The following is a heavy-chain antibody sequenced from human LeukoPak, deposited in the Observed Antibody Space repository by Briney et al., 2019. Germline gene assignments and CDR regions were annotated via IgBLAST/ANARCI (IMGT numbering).Heavy chain of an antibody. CDR2: ISGSGSHK. D-gene: IGHD5-18*01. CDR1: GFTFRNYH. V-gene: IGHV3-21*04. Sequence: GGSLRLSCAGAGFTFRNYHMFWVRQAPGKGLEWVSSISGSGSHKDYADSVKGRFAISRDNAKNSMSLQMNSLRAEDTALYYCAKDRGGGQLWKNGGFDYWGQGSLVTVSS. J-gene: IGHJ4*02. CDR3: AKDRGGGQLWKNGGFDY.